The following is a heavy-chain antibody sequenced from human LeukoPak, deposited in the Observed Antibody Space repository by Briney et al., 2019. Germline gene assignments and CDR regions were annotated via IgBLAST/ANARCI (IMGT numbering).Heavy chain of an antibody. Sequence: GGSLRLSCAASGFTFSSYSMNWVRQAPGKGLEWVSSISSSSSYIYYADSVKGLFTISRDNAKNSLYLQMNSLRAEDTAVYYCARDPHYYDRSGEGPWGQGTLVTVSS. CDR2: ISSSSSYI. CDR1: GFTFSSYS. D-gene: IGHD3-22*01. J-gene: IGHJ5*02. V-gene: IGHV3-21*01. CDR3: ARDPHYYDRSGEGP.